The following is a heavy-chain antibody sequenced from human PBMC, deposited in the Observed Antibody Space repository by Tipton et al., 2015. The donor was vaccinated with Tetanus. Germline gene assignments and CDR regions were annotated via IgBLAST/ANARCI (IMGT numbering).Heavy chain of an antibody. CDR1: GGSINTGDYY. V-gene: IGHV4-30-4*01. Sequence: TLSLTCNVSGGSINTGDYYWSWIRQSPGKGLEWIGHVYYSGRTYYNPPLKSRVTISADMSKNQFSLKLTSVTAADTGVYFCARGITDGYFRRLDYWGQGTVVAVSP. J-gene: IGHJ4*02. D-gene: IGHD5-24*01. CDR2: VYYSGRT. CDR3: ARGITDGYFRRLDY.